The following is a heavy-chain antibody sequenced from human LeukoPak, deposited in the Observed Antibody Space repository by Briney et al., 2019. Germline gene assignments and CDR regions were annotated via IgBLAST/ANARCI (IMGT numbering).Heavy chain of an antibody. J-gene: IGHJ4*02. CDR1: GGSISSGGFY. Sequence: SETLSLTCTVSGGSISSGGFYWSWIRQHPGKGLEWIGYIYYSGSTYYNPSLKSRVTISVDMSKNQFSLKLSSVTAADTAVYYCARAIGSLAGFDYWGQGTLVTVSS. CDR3: ARAIGSLAGFDY. V-gene: IGHV4-31*03. CDR2: IYYSGST. D-gene: IGHD1-14*01.